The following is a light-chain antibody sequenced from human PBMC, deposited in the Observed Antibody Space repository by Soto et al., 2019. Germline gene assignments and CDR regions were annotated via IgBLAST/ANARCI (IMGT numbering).Light chain of an antibody. CDR1: NSDVGDYNF. CDR3: SSYKRGTSVV. V-gene: IGLV2-14*01. J-gene: IGLJ3*02. Sequence: QSALTQPASVSGSPGQSITISCTGTNSDVGDYNFVSWYQQHPGEAPKLMIYEVSNRPSGVSNRFSGSKSGNTASLTISGLQTEDEADYYCSSYKRGTSVVLGGGTKLTVL. CDR2: EVS.